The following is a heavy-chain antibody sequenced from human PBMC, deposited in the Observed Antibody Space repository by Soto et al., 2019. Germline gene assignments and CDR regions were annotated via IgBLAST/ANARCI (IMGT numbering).Heavy chain of an antibody. CDR2: INPATGAA. CDR1: GYPVTAYY. J-gene: IGHJ3*02. D-gene: IGHD3-3*01. Sequence: QLHLVQSGAVVKKPGASVTVSCSASGYPVTAYYMHWVRQAPGRGLEWMGGINPATGAAKYTQTFRGRVTLTRDTCTRTVFMELRGLTSEDTAVFYCARGGGVGVAGSAAFDMWGQGTLVTVSS. V-gene: IGHV1-2*02. CDR3: ARGGGVGVAGSAAFDM.